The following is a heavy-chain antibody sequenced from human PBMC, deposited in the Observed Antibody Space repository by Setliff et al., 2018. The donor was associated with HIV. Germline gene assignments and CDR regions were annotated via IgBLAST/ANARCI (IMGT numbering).Heavy chain of an antibody. V-gene: IGHV3-23*01. CDR1: TLSNSA. CDR2: IQSGGII. Sequence: TLSNSAMTWVRQKPGRGLEWVSLIQSGGIIYYADSVKGRFTISRDSSSNTLSLQMTSLRAEDTALYYCAKLDYYDYSGSWARKSAIDFWGRGTMVTVS. CDR3: AKLDYYDYSGSWARKSAIDF. D-gene: IGHD3-22*01. J-gene: IGHJ3*01.